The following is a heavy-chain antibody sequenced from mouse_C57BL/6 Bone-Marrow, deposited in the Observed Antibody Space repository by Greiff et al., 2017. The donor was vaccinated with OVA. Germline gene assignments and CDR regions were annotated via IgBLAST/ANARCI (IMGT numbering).Heavy chain of an antibody. CDR3: AIGRIITTVVAYPSYAMDY. D-gene: IGHD1-1*01. CDR2: INPSSGYT. CDR1: GYTFTSYT. J-gene: IGHJ4*01. Sequence: VQLQQSGAELARPGASVKMSCKASGYTFTSYTMHWVKQRPGQGLEWIGYINPSSGYTKYNQKFKDKATLTADKSSSTAYMQLSSLTSEDSAVYYCAIGRIITTVVAYPSYAMDYWGQGTSVTVSS. V-gene: IGHV1-4*01.